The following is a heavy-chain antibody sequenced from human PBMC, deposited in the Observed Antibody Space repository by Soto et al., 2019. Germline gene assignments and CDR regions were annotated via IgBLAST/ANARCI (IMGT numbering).Heavy chain of an antibody. CDR2: INPNSGGT. CDR1: GYTFTGYY. V-gene: IGHV1-2*04. J-gene: IGHJ4*02. Sequence: ASVKVSCKASGYTFTGYYMHWVRQAPGQGLEWMGWINPNSGGTNYAQKFQGWVTMTRDTSISTAYMELSRLRSDDTAVYYCARANCTNGVCYSYFDYWGQGTLVTVSS. D-gene: IGHD2-8*01. CDR3: ARANCTNGVCYSYFDY.